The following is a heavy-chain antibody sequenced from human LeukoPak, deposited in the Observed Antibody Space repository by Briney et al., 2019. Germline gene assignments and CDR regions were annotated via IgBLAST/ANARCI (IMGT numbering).Heavy chain of an antibody. Sequence: ASVKVSCKASGYTFTSYGISWVRQAPGQGLEWMGWISAYNGNTNYAQKLQGRVTLTTDTSTSTAYMELRSLRSDDTAVYYCARTSYYYDSADYWGQGTLVTVSS. V-gene: IGHV1-18*01. CDR3: ARTSYYYDSADY. CDR2: ISAYNGNT. CDR1: GYTFTSYG. D-gene: IGHD3-22*01. J-gene: IGHJ4*02.